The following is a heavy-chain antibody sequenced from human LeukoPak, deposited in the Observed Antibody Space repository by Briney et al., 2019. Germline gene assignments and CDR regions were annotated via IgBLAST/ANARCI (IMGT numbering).Heavy chain of an antibody. CDR2: IYSGGST. V-gene: IGHV3-66*02. CDR1: GFTVTSNY. Sequence: GGSLRLSCAVSGFTVTSNYMRWVRQAPGGGLVWVSVIYSGGSTYYADSVKGRFTISRENSKNTLYLQINSLSADDTAVYYFARESSGYDAFDIWGQGTMVTVSS. CDR3: ARESSGYDAFDI. D-gene: IGHD3-22*01. J-gene: IGHJ3*02.